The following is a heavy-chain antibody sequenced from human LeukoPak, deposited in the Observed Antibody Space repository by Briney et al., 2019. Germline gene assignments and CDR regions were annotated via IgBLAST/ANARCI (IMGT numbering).Heavy chain of an antibody. CDR3: ARVGATGTTSPFDY. J-gene: IGHJ4*02. Sequence: GASGGVCCTASGYTFTGYYMHWVRQAPGQGLGWMGWINPNSGGTKYAQKFQGRVTMTRRTSISTAYMELSRLRSDDTAVYYCARVGATGTTSPFDYWGQGTLVTVSS. V-gene: IGHV1-2*02. CDR1: GYTFTGYY. D-gene: IGHD1-1*01. CDR2: INPNSGGT.